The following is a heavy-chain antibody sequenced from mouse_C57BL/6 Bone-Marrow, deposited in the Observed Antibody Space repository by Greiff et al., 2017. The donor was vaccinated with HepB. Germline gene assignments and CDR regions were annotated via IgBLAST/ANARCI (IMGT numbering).Heavy chain of an antibody. CDR3: ARRSNFDYAMDY. CDR2: FLPYNVDT. V-gene: IGHV1-47*01. J-gene: IGHJ4*01. D-gene: IGHD1-1*01. CDR1: GYTFTTYP. Sequence: VKLQESGAELVMPGASVIMSCKASGYTFTTYPIVWMNQSHGKCLEWIGNFLPYNVDTKYNEKFKGKATLTVEKSSSTVYLDLSRLTSDDSAVYYCARRSNFDYAMDYWGQGTSVTVSS.